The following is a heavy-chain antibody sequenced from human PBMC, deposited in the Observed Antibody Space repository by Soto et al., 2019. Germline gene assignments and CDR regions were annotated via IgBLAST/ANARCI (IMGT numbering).Heavy chain of an antibody. Sequence: QVQLVQSGAEVKRPGASVRVSCKASGYTFTSYDINWVRQATGQGLEWLGWMNPNSGNTGYAQKFQARITLTRSSSTSTAYIELTSLSSEDTPVYYCARGINWGKGTMVTVSS. J-gene: IGHJ3*01. CDR1: GYTFTSYD. CDR2: MNPNSGNT. V-gene: IGHV1-8*01. CDR3: ARGIN.